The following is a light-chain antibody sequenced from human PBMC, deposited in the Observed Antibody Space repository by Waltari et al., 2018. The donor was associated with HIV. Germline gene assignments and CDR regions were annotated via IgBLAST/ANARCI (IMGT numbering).Light chain of an antibody. CDR1: QSVDNY. V-gene: IGKV3-11*01. CDR3: QQRSGWLLT. Sequence: EIVLTQSPATLSLSPGERATLSCRASQSVDNYLAWFQQKPGQAPRLLIYDASNRATGIPARFSGSGSVTDFTLTISSLEPEDFAVYYCQQRSGWLLTFGGGTKVEIK. J-gene: IGKJ4*01. CDR2: DAS.